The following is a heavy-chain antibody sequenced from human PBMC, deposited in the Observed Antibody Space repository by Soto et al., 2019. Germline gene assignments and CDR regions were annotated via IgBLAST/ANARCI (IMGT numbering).Heavy chain of an antibody. CDR3: AKTPYSSSGGYFDY. J-gene: IGHJ4*02. Sequence: GGSLRLSCAVSGFTFDDYAMHWVRQAPGKGLEWVSGISWNSGSIGYAASVKGRFTISRDNAKNSLYLQMNSLRAEDTALYYCAKTPYSSSGGYFDYWGQGTLVTVSS. V-gene: IGHV3-9*01. D-gene: IGHD6-13*01. CDR2: ISWNSGSI. CDR1: GFTFDDYA.